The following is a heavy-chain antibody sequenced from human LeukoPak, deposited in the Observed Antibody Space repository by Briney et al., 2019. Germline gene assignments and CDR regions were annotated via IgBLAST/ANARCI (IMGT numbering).Heavy chain of an antibody. CDR2: IHPYGDL. Sequence: SETLSLTCAVYGGSCSDYYCSWIRQPPGKGLEWIGDIHPYGDLYYNSSLTSRLTISIDTSKTQFSLRLTSLTAADTAFYYCARGRDRSKAGEHWGQGTLVTVSS. J-gene: IGHJ4*02. V-gene: IGHV4-34*01. CDR3: ARGRDRSKAGEH. D-gene: IGHD2-21*01. CDR1: GGSCSDYY.